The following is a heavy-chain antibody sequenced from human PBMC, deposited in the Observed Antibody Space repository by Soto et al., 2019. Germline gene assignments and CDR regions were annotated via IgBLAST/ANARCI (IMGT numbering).Heavy chain of an antibody. V-gene: IGHV5-51*01. CDR2: IYPGDSDT. Sequence: GESLKISCKGSGYSFTSYWIGWVRQMPGKGLEWMGIIYPGDSDTRYSPSFQGQVTISADKYISTAYLQWSSLKASDTAMYYCARHLKGTTVTTAWLTYYYYGMDVWGQGTTVTVSS. CDR3: ARHLKGTTVTTAWLTYYYYGMDV. CDR1: GYSFTSYW. J-gene: IGHJ6*02. D-gene: IGHD4-4*01.